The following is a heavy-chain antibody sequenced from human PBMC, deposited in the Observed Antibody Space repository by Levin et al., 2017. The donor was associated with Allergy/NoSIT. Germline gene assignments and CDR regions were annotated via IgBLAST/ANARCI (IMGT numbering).Heavy chain of an antibody. J-gene: IGHJ4*02. CDR3: ARGRQPSDYRGYSD. V-gene: IGHV3-23*01. CDR1: GFTFSSFA. CDR2: ISNSGTNT. Sequence: SCAASGFTFSSFAMSWVRLAPGKGLQFVSFISNSGTNTDYVDSVRGRFTISRDNSKKILSLQMNSLRAEDTAVYYCARGRQPSDYRGYSDWGQGTLVTVSS. D-gene: IGHD5-12*01.